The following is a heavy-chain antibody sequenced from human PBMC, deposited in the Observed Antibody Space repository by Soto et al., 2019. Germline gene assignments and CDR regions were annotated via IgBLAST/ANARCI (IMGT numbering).Heavy chain of an antibody. V-gene: IGHV3-30*18. J-gene: IGHJ4*02. CDR1: GFTFSSYG. Sequence: QVQLVESGGGVVQPGRSLRLSCAASGFTFSSYGMHWVRQAPGKGLEWVAIVSYDGSNKYYADSVKGRFTISRDNSRNTLYLQMNSLRAEDTAVYYCAKALGELSPESYDYWRQGTLVTVSS. CDR2: VSYDGSNK. D-gene: IGHD3-16*02. CDR3: AKALGELSPESYDY.